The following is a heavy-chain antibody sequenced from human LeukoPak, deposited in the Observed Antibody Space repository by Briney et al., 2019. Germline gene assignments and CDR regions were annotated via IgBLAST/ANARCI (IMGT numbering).Heavy chain of an antibody. CDR3: ARDYYDSSGYYDGWFDP. D-gene: IGHD3-22*01. V-gene: IGHV4-59*01. CDR1: GGSISSYY. J-gene: IGHJ5*02. Sequence: PSETLSLTCTVSGGSISSYYWSWIRQPPGKGLEWIGEIYYSGSTNYNPPPKSHVTISVDPSKNQFSLKLSSVTAADTAVYYCARDYYDSSGYYDGWFDPWGQGTLVTVSS. CDR2: IYYSGST.